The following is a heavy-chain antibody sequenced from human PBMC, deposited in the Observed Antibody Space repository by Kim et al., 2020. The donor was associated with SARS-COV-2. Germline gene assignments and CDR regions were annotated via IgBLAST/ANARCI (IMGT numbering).Heavy chain of an antibody. V-gene: IGHV4-38-2*02. Sequence: SETLSLTCTVSGYSISSGYYWGWIRQPPGKGLEWIGSIYHSGSTYYNPSLKSRVTISVDTSKNQFSLKLSSVTAADTAVYYCARLNDYGDYGSYYYYYGMDVWGQGTTVTVSS. CDR1: GYSISSGYY. CDR3: ARLNDYGDYGSYYYYYGMDV. J-gene: IGHJ6*02. D-gene: IGHD4-17*01. CDR2: IYHSGST.